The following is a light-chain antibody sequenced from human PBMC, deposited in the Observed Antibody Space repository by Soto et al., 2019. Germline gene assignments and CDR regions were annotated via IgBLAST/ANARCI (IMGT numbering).Light chain of an antibody. CDR2: GNT. Sequence: QSVLTQPPSVSGAPGQRVTISCTGSSSNIGAGYDVHWYQQFPGTAPKLLIYGNTNRPSGVPDRFSGSKSGTSASLAITGLQAEDEADYFCQSYDNSLSGCVFGGVTKLTVL. V-gene: IGLV1-40*01. J-gene: IGLJ2*01. CDR1: SSNIGAGYD. CDR3: QSYDNSLSGCV.